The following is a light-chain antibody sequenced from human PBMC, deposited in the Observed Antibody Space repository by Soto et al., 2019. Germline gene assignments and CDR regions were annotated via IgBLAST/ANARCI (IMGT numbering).Light chain of an antibody. CDR3: QSYDTKRRGV. V-gene: IGLV1-40*01. Sequence: QSVLTQPPSVSGAPGQRVTISCTGSSSNIGAGYDVHWYQQFPGTAPQLLIYANNNRPSGVPDRFSASKSGTSASQAITGLQADDEADYYCQSYDTKRRGVFGTGTKVTVL. CDR2: ANN. J-gene: IGLJ1*01. CDR1: SSNIGAGYD.